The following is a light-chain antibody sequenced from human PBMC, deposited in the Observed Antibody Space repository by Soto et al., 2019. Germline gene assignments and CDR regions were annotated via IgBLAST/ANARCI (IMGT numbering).Light chain of an antibody. CDR1: HSVNSH. V-gene: IGKV3-15*01. CDR2: GAS. Sequence: MLMTQSPATLSVSPGERVTLSCRTSHSVNSHVAWYQQKPGQAPRLLLYGASTRATGIPVRFSGSGFGTEFTLTISSLQSEDFAVYYCQQYSNWPPITFGQGTRLEIK. CDR3: QQYSNWPPIT. J-gene: IGKJ5*01.